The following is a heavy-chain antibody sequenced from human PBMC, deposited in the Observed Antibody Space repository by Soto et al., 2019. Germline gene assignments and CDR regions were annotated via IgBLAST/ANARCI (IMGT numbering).Heavy chain of an antibody. V-gene: IGHV3-30*18. D-gene: IGHD2-15*01. CDR3: AKLVIGYCSGNTCDDY. CDR2: ISYDSSNK. J-gene: IGHJ4*02. Sequence: VQLLESGGGLIQPGGSLRLSCAASGFTFSYGIHWLRQAPGKGLEWVAYISYDSSNKFYGDSVKGRFTISRDNSKITQFLQMNSLRAEDTAVYYCAKLVIGYCSGNTCDDYWGQGTLVAVSS. CDR1: GFTFSYG.